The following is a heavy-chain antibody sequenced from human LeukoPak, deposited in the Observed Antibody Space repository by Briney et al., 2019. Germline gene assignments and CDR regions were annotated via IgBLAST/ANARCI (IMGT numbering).Heavy chain of an antibody. D-gene: IGHD2-15*01. J-gene: IGHJ4*02. CDR2: ISGSGANT. V-gene: IGHV3-23*01. CDR1: GFTFSSYA. CDR3: AKVGRGFGRKEDFDY. Sequence: GGSLRLSCAASGFTFSSYAMSWVRQAPGKGLEWVSVISGSGANTYYAVSVKGRFTISRDNSKNTLYLQMNSLRAEDTAVYSCAKVGRGFGRKEDFDYWGQGTLVTVSS.